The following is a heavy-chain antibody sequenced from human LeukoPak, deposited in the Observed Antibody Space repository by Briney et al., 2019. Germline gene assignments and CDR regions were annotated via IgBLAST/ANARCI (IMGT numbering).Heavy chain of an antibody. Sequence: GRSLRLSCAASGFTFSSYGMHWVRQAPGKGLEWVAVISYDGSNKYYADSVKGRFTISRDNSKNTLYLQMNSLRAEDTAVYYCAKQRHYYDSSYDAFDIWGQGTMVTVSS. CDR3: AKQRHYYDSSYDAFDI. CDR2: ISYDGSNK. CDR1: GFTFSSYG. J-gene: IGHJ3*02. V-gene: IGHV3-30*18. D-gene: IGHD3-22*01.